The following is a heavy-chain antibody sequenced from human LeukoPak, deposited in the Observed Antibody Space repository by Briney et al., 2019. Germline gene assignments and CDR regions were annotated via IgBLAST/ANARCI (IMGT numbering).Heavy chain of an antibody. Sequence: GESLKISCKGSGYSFTSYWIGWVRQMPGKGLEWMGIIYPGDSDTRYSPSFQGQVTISADKSISTAYLQWSSLKASDTAMYYCARRSGSGWYSYYFDYWGQGTLVTVPS. CDR3: ARRSGSGWYSYYFDY. J-gene: IGHJ4*02. V-gene: IGHV5-51*01. CDR1: GYSFTSYW. CDR2: IYPGDSDT. D-gene: IGHD6-19*01.